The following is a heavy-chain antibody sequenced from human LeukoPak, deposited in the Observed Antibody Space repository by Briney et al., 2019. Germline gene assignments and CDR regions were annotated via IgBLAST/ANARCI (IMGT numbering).Heavy chain of an antibody. D-gene: IGHD1-26*01. CDR2: ISSSSNTI. CDR1: GFTFNSYS. J-gene: IGHJ6*03. Sequence: GGFLRLSCAASGFTFNSYSINWVRQAPGKGLEWVSYISSSSNTIYYADSVKGRFTISRDNAKNSLYLQMNSLRAEDTAVYYCAKGLEVGATTVYYYMDVWGKGTTVTVSS. V-gene: IGHV3-48*01. CDR3: AKGLEVGATTVYYYMDV.